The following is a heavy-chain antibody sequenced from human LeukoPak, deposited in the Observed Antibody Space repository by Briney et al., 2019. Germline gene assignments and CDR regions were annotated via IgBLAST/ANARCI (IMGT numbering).Heavy chain of an antibody. V-gene: IGHV4-59*01. J-gene: IGHJ4*02. CDR3: ASAGASSGYSPLHY. Sequence: PSETLSLTCAVYSGSFSGYYWSWIRQPPGKGLECIGYIYHTGSTSYNPSLKSRVTISVDTSKNQFSLKLSSVTGADTAVYYCASAGASSGYSPLHYWGQGTLVTVSS. CDR1: SGSFSGYY. CDR2: IYHTGST. D-gene: IGHD3-22*01.